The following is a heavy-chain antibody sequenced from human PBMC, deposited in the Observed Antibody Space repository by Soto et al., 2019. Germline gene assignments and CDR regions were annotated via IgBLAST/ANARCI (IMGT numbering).Heavy chain of an antibody. D-gene: IGHD4-17*01. CDR1: GFTFSSYA. CDR3: AKDIIPGDARPYYYYGMDV. V-gene: IGHV3-23*01. Sequence: GGSLRLSCAASGFTFSSYAMSWVRQAPGKGLEWVSAISGSGGSTYYADSVKGRFTISRDNSKNTLYLQMNSLRAEDTAVYYCAKDIIPGDARPYYYYGMDVWGQGTTVTVSS. CDR2: ISGSGGST. J-gene: IGHJ6*02.